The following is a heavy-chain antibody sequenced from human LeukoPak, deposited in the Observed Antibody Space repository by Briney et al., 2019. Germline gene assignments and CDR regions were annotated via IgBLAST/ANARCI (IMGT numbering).Heavy chain of an antibody. Sequence: ASVKVSCKASGYTFSNYGISWARQAPGQGLEWMGWISAYNGNTNYAQKLQGRVTMTTDTSTSTAYMELGSLRSDDTAVYYCAREIRSSIYYYGMDVWGQGTTVTVSS. CDR2: ISAYNGNT. J-gene: IGHJ6*02. CDR1: GYTFSNYG. D-gene: IGHD3-16*01. CDR3: AREIRSSIYYYGMDV. V-gene: IGHV1-18*01.